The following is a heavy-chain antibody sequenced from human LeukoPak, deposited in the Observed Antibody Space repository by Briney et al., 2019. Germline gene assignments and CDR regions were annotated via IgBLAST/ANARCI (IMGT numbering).Heavy chain of an antibody. CDR2: ISSSSSYI. Sequence: PGGSLRLSCAASGFTFSSYSMNWVRQAPGKGLEWVSSISSSSSYIYYADSVKGRFTISRDNAKNSLYLQMNSLRAEDTAVYYCASSGYLMGGFDYWGQGTLVTVSS. D-gene: IGHD3-22*01. CDR1: GFTFSSYS. J-gene: IGHJ4*02. CDR3: ASSGYLMGGFDY. V-gene: IGHV3-21*04.